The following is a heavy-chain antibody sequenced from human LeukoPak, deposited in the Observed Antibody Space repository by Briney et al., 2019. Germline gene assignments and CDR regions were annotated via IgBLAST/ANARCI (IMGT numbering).Heavy chain of an antibody. CDR1: GVSISSYY. Sequence: PSETLSLTCTVSGVSISSYYWNWIRQPAGKGLEWIGCIQTSGSTNYNPSLKSRVTMSVDTSKNQFSLKLSSVTAADTAVYYCARDGGSGWYNYWGQGTLVTVSS. D-gene: IGHD6-19*01. J-gene: IGHJ4*02. CDR3: ARDGGSGWYNY. V-gene: IGHV4-4*07. CDR2: IQTSGST.